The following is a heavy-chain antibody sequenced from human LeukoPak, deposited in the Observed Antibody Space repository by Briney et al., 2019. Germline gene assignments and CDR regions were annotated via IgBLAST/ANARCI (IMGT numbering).Heavy chain of an antibody. J-gene: IGHJ3*02. CDR1: GYTFTGYY. D-gene: IGHD2-2*02. Sequence: GASVKVSCKASGYTFTGYYMHWVRQAPGQGLEWMGWINPNSGGTNYGQKFQGRVTMTRDTSISTAYMELSRLRSDDTAVYYCARVPYKYCSSTSCYKGAFDIWGQGTMVTVSS. CDR3: ARVPYKYCSSTSCYKGAFDI. V-gene: IGHV1-2*02. CDR2: INPNSGGT.